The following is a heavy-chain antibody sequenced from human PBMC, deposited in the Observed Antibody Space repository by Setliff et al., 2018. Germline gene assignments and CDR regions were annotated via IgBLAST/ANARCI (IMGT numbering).Heavy chain of an antibody. D-gene: IGHD6-19*01. CDR1: GGSFSTYY. CDR2: INHSGST. CDR3: ARHQGSASSSGMDV. J-gene: IGHJ6*02. Sequence: LSLTCAVYGGSFSTYYWIWIRQPPGKGLEWIGEINHSGSTFYNPSLKSRVTISVDTSKNQFSLKLSSVTATDTAMYYCARHQGSASSSGMDVWGQGTTVTVSS. V-gene: IGHV4-34*01.